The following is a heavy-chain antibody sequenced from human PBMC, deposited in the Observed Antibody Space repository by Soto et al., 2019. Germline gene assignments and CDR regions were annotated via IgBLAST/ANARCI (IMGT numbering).Heavy chain of an antibody. V-gene: IGHV3-23*01. CDR3: ARASKYCSSTSCEGGYFDY. CDR1: GFTFSSYA. D-gene: IGHD2-2*01. J-gene: IGHJ4*02. Sequence: GGSLRLSCAASGFTFSSYAMSWVRQAPGKGLEWVSAISGSGGSTYYADSVKGRFTISRDNSKNTLYLQMNSLRAEDTAVYYCARASKYCSSTSCEGGYFDYWGQGTLVIVSS. CDR2: ISGSGGST.